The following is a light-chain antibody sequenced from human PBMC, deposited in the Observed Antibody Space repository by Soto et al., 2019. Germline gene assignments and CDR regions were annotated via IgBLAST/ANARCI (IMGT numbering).Light chain of an antibody. CDR3: QHYNHYPFT. Sequence: DIQMTQSPSTLSASVGDRVTITCRPSESISTWLAWYQQKPGKAPKLLIYDASPLQTGVPSRFSGSGSGTKFTLTIISLQPDDFATYFCQHYNHYPFTFGQGTKLESK. J-gene: IGKJ2*01. CDR1: ESISTW. CDR2: DAS. V-gene: IGKV1-5*01.